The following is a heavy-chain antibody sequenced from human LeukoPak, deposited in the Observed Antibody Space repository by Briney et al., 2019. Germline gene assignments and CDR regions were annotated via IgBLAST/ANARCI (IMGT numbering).Heavy chain of an antibody. CDR1: GFALSTYG. CDR3: AKDLDCSGGTCHKAFDC. Sequence: PGGSLRLSCVASGFALSTYGTHWVRQAPGKGLEWVAFIRYDGSDKFYGDSVKGRFTTSRDNSKNTLYLQMSRLRVEDTAVYYCAKDLDCSGGTCHKAFDCWGQGTLVTVSP. V-gene: IGHV3-30*02. J-gene: IGHJ4*02. D-gene: IGHD2-15*01. CDR2: IRYDGSDK.